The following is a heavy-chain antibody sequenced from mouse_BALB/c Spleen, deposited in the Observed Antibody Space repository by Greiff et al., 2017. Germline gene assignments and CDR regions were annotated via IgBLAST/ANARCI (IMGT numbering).Heavy chain of an antibody. V-gene: IGHV1-7*01. CDR2: INPSTGYT. CDR1: GYTFTSYW. J-gene: IGHJ3*01. CDR3: ASSSYGFAY. D-gene: IGHD1-1*01. Sequence: QVQLQQSGAELAKPGASVKMSCKASGYTFTSYWMHWVKQRPGQGLEWIGYINPSTGYTEYNQKFKDKATLTADKSSSTAYMQLSSLTSEDSAVYYCASSSYGFAYWGQGTLVTVSA.